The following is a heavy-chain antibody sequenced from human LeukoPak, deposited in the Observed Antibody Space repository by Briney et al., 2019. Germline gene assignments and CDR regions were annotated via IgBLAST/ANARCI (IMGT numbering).Heavy chain of an antibody. CDR2: INPNSGGT. J-gene: IGHJ6*02. CDR3: ARDLEYSITGGGNYYYYYGMDV. D-gene: IGHD6-6*01. Sequence: ASVKVSCKASGYTFTGYYMHWVRQAPGQGLEWMGWINPNSGGTNYAQKFQGRVTVTRDTSTSTVYMELSSLRSEDTAVYYCARDLEYSITGGGNYYYYYGMDVWGQGTTVTVSS. CDR1: GYTFTGYY. V-gene: IGHV1-2*02.